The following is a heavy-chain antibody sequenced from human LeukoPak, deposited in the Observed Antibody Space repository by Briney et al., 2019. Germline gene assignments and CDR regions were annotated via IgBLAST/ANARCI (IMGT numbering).Heavy chain of an antibody. CDR2: ISAYNGNT. J-gene: IGHJ4*02. Sequence: ASVKVSCKASGYTFTSYGISWERQAPGQGLEWMGWISAYNGNTNYAQKLQGRVTMTTDTSTSTAYMELRSLRSDDTAVYYCARGQEWEIVWSKNGYFDYWGQGTLVTVSS. D-gene: IGHD1-26*01. V-gene: IGHV1-18*01. CDR1: GYTFTSYG. CDR3: ARGQEWEIVWSKNGYFDY.